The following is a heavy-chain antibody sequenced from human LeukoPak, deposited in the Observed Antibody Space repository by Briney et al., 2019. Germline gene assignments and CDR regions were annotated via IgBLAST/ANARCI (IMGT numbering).Heavy chain of an antibody. D-gene: IGHD6-13*01. Sequence: GGSLRLSCAASGFTFSSYSMNWVRQAPGKGLEWVSSISSSSSYIYYAGSVKGRFTISRDNAKNSLYLQMNSLRAEDTAVYYCARVWQQQLETGDYWGQGTLVTVSS. V-gene: IGHV3-21*01. CDR1: GFTFSSYS. CDR2: ISSSSSYI. J-gene: IGHJ4*02. CDR3: ARVWQQQLETGDY.